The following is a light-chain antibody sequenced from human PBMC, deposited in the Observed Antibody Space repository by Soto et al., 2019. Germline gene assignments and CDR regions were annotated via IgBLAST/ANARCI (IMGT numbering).Light chain of an antibody. CDR3: LQHSTYPLT. Sequence: DIQMTQFPSSLSASVGDRVTITCRASQGIRTDLGWYQQKPGKAPKRLIYVASSLQSGVPSRFSGSGSGTEVTLAISSLQPEDSATFYCLQHSTYPLTFGQGTKVEIK. CDR1: QGIRTD. V-gene: IGKV1-17*01. CDR2: VAS. J-gene: IGKJ1*01.